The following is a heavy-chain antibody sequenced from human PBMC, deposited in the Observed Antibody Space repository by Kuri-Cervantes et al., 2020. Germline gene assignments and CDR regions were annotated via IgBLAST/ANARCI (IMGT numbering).Heavy chain of an antibody. V-gene: IGHV4-39*07. CDR3: ARRAGSSGLYLQWFDP. CDR2: IYYSGST. J-gene: IGHJ5*02. D-gene: IGHD6-19*01. Sequence: SETLSLTCTVAGGSISSSSYYWGWIRQPPGKGLEWIARIYYSGSTYYNPSLKSRVTISVDTSKNQFSLKLSSVTAADTSVYYCARRAGSSGLYLQWFDPWGQGTLVTVSS. CDR1: GGSISSSSYY.